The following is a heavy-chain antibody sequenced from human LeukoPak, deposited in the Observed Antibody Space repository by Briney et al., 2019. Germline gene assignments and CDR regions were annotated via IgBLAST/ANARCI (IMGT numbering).Heavy chain of an antibody. CDR2: IYYSGST. CDR1: GGSISSYY. CDR3: ARTYSSGWAYWYFDL. J-gene: IGHJ2*01. Sequence: PSETLSLTCTVSGGSISSYYWSWIRQPPGKGLEWIGYIYYSGSTNYNPSLKSRVTISVDTSKNQFSLKLSSVTAADTAVYYCARTYSSGWAYWYFDLWGRGTLVTVSS. D-gene: IGHD6-19*01. V-gene: IGHV4-59*01.